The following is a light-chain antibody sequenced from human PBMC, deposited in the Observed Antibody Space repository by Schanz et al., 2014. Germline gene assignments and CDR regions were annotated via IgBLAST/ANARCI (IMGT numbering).Light chain of an antibody. CDR2: GAS. CDR1: QSVSSSY. CDR3: QQYNSNPT. Sequence: EIVLTQSPGTLSLSPGERATLSCRASQSVSSSYLAWYQQKPGQAPSLLIYGASSRATGIPDRFSGSGSGTDFTLTISRLEPEDFATYYCQQYNSNPTFGQGTKVEIK. V-gene: IGKV3-20*01. J-gene: IGKJ1*01.